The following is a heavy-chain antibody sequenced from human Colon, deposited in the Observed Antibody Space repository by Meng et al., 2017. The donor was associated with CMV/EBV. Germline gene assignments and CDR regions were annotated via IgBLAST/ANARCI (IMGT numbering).Heavy chain of an antibody. CDR3: TRGYTSWYYFDY. CDR1: GFTVSSNY. D-gene: IGHD2-2*01. V-gene: IGHV3-53*01. Sequence: SCAASGFTVSSNYMSWVRQAPGKGLEWIAVIDSAGGTYYAGSVRGRFTVSRDNSKNTLDLQMHSLRAEDTAVYYCTRGYTSWYYFDYWGQGTLVTVSS. J-gene: IGHJ4*02. CDR2: IDSAGGT.